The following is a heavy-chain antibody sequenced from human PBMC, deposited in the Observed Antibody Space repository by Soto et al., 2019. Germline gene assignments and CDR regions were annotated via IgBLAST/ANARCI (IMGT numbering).Heavy chain of an antibody. CDR3: ARNKGYCDSSSCYGLDV. D-gene: IGHD2-15*01. CDR1: GYSFTTYW. Sequence: GESLKISCKGSGYSFTTYWIVWVRQMSGKGLEWMGAIYPGDSDTRYSPSFQGQVTISADKSISTAYLQWNSLKASDTAKYFCARNKGYCDSSSCYGLDVWGQGAVVTVSS. V-gene: IGHV5-51*01. J-gene: IGHJ6*02. CDR2: IYPGDSDT.